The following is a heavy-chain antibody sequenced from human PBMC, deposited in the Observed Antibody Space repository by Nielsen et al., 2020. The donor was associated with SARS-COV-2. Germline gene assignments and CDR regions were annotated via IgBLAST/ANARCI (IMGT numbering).Heavy chain of an antibody. V-gene: IGHV3-30-3*01. CDR1: GFTFSSYA. CDR3: ATQRTLAYYYDRGPFDY. CDR2: ISYDGSNK. D-gene: IGHD3-22*01. J-gene: IGHJ4*02. Sequence: GESLKISCAASGFTFSSYAMHWVRQAPGKGLEWVAVISYDGSNKYYADSVKGRFTISRDNSKNTLYLQMNSLRAEDTAVYYCATQRTLAYYYDRGPFDYWGQGTLVTVSS.